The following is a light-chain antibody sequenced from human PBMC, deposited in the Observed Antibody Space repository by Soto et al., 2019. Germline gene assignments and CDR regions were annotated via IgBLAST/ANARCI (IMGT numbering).Light chain of an antibody. CDR2: EVS. V-gene: IGLV2-8*01. CDR3: SSYAGRNNLYV. CDR1: SSDIGVYNY. J-gene: IGLJ1*01. Sequence: QSALTQPPSASGSPGQSVTISCTGTSSDIGVYNYVSWYQQNPGKAPKLMIYEVSKRPSGVPDRFSGSKSGNTASLTVSGIQAEDEADYYCSSYAGRNNLYVFGTGNKLTVL.